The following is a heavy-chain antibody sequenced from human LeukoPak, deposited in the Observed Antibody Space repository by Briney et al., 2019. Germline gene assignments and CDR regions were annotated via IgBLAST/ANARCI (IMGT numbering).Heavy chain of an antibody. CDR1: GFTFSDYY. J-gene: IGHJ4*02. V-gene: IGHV3-11*04. CDR2: ITGSGTTK. Sequence: GGSLRLSCAASGFTFSDYYMSWTRQAPGKGLEWVSYITGSGTTKYYADSVKGRFTISRDNSKNTLYLQMNSLRAEDTAVYYCARDHRGVRDYFDYWGQGTLVTVSS. D-gene: IGHD3-10*01. CDR3: ARDHRGVRDYFDY.